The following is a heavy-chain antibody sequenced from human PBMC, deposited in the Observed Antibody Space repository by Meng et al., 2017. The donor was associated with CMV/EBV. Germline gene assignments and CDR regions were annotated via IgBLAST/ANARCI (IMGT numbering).Heavy chain of an antibody. J-gene: IGHJ4*02. CDR1: GGTFSSYT. CDR2: IIPILGIA. Sequence: SVKVSCKASGGTFSSYTISWVRQAPGQGLEWMGRIIPILGIANYAQKFRGRVTITADKSTSTAYMELSSLRSEDTAVYYCARVIGSGYYHDYWGQGTLVTVSS. CDR3: ARVIGSGYYHDY. V-gene: IGHV1-69*02. D-gene: IGHD3-22*01.